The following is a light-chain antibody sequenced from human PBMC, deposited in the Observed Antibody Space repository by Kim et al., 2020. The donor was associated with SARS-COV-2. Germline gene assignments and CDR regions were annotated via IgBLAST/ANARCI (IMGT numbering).Light chain of an antibody. CDR3: QQYETSPRT. J-gene: IGKJ1*01. Sequence: SDHNRPRHAPRVSIYGASSGATGAPDRFSGRGSGTDFSLTLSRLEPEDFAVYYCQQYETSPRTFGQGTKVDIK. CDR2: GAS. V-gene: IGKV3-20*01.